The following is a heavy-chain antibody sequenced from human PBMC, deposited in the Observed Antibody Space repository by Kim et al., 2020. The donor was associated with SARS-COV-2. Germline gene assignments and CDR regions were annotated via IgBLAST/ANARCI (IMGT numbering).Heavy chain of an antibody. J-gene: IGHJ3*02. CDR2: ISYDGSNK. CDR3: ARSSQQWLVRGAFDI. Sequence: GGSLRLSCAASGFTFSSYAMHWVRQAPGKGLEWVAVISYDGSNKYYGDSVKGRFTISRDNSKTTLYLQMKSLRPEDTAVYYCARSSQQWLVRGAFDIWGQGTMVTASS. V-gene: IGHV3-30-3*01. D-gene: IGHD6-19*01. CDR1: GFTFSSYA.